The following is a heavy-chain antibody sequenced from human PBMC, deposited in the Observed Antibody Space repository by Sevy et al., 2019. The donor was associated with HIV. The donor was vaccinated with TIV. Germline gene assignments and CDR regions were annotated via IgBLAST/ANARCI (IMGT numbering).Heavy chain of an antibody. D-gene: IGHD3-22*01. J-gene: IGHJ5*02. V-gene: IGHV3-21*01. Sequence: GGSLRLSCAASGFTFSSYSMNWVRQAPGKGLEWVSSISSSSSYIYYADSVKGRFTISRDNAKNSLYLQMNSLRAEDTAVYYCASGYYSGNWFDPWGHGTLVTVSS. CDR2: ISSSSSYI. CDR3: ASGYYSGNWFDP. CDR1: GFTFSSYS.